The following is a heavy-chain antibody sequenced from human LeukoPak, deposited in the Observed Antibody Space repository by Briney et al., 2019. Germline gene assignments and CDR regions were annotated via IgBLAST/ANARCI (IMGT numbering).Heavy chain of an antibody. CDR3: AKDPQWDVDRYGSGSYYLY. CDR2: ISSRGITS. CDR1: GFTFSSYA. Sequence: GGSLRLSCAASGFTFSSYAMTWVRQAPGKGLEWVSAISSRGITSYYSDSVKGRFTISRDNSNNTLFLQMNSLRAEDTAVYYCAKDPQWDVDRYGSGSYYLYWGQGTLVTVSS. V-gene: IGHV3-23*01. J-gene: IGHJ4*02. D-gene: IGHD3-10*01.